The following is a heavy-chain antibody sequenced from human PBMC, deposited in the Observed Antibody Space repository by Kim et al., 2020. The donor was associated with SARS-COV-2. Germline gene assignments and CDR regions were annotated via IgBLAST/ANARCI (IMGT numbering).Heavy chain of an antibody. CDR3: ATSFSSSWYVSDY. V-gene: IGHV5-51*01. D-gene: IGHD6-13*01. CDR1: GYSFTSYW. Sequence: GESLKISCRGSGYSFTSYWIGWVRQMPGKGLEWMGIIYPGDSDTRYSPSFQGQVTISADKSISTAYLQWSTLKASDTAIYYCATSFSSSWYVSDYWGQGTLVTVSS. CDR2: IYPGDSDT. J-gene: IGHJ4*02.